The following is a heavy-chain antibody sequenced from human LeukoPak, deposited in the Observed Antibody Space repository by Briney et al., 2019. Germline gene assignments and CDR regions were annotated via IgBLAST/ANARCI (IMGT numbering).Heavy chain of an antibody. V-gene: IGHV3-64*02. CDR3: AGDRYYDYVWGSYRPEPFDY. D-gene: IGHD3-16*02. J-gene: IGHJ4*02. CDR2: IISNGGST. CDR1: GFTFSSYA. Sequence: GGSLRLSCAASGFTFSSYAMHWVRQAPGKGLAYVSAIISNGGSTYYADSVKGRFTISRDNAKTSLYLQMNSLRAEDTALYYCAGDRYYDYVWGSYRPEPFDYWGQGTLVTVSS.